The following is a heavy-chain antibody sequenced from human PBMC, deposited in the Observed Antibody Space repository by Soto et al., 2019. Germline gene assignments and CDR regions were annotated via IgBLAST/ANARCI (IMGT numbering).Heavy chain of an antibody. V-gene: IGHV5-51*01. CDR2: IYPGDSDT. J-gene: IGHJ6*03. CDR1: GYSCSSNW. D-gene: IGHD6-13*01. Sequence: GASLKISCKGSGYSCSSNWIGWVRQRPGKGLEWMGIIYPGDSDTRNSPSFQGQVTISADKSISTAYLQWSSLKASDTAKYFCARVGPTDSSSWYPPPYYMDVWGKGTTVTVSS. CDR3: ARVGPTDSSSWYPPPYYMDV.